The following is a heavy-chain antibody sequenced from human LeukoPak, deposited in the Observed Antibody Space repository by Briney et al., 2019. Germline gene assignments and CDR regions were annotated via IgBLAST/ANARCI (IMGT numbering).Heavy chain of an antibody. V-gene: IGHV3-21*01. CDR1: GFTFSSYS. J-gene: IGHJ4*02. CDR2: ISSSSSYI. Sequence: GGSLRLSCAASGFTFSSYSMNWVRQAPGKGLEWVSSISSSSSYIYYADSVKGRFTISRDNAKNSLYLQMNSLRAEDTAVYYCARDGISTGYLDYWGQGTLVTVSS. D-gene: IGHD3-9*01. CDR3: ARDGISTGYLDY.